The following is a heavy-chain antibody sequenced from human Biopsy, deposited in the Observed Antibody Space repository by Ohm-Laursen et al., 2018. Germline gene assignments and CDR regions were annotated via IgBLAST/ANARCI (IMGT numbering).Heavy chain of an antibody. V-gene: IGHV4-34*01. J-gene: IGHJ6*02. CDR2: INHSGRT. CDR3: VRGVDYYDPYHYYALDV. Sequence: GTLSLTWAVYGESFNGYYWSWIRQPPGKGLEWIGEINHSGRTNYNPSLKSRVTISVDTSKNQFSLKVRSVTAADTAVYYCVRGVDYYDPYHYYALDVWGQGTTVTVSS. CDR1: GESFNGYY. D-gene: IGHD3-22*01.